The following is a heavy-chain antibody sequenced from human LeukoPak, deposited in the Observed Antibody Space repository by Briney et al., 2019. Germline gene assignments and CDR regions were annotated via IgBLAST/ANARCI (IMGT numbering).Heavy chain of an antibody. Sequence: GRSLRLSCAASGFSFDDYAMHWVRQAPGKGLEWVSGISWNSGSIGYADSVKGRFTISRDNAKNSQYLQMNSLRAEDTALYYCAKATLYYYMDVWGKGTTVTVSS. CDR1: GFSFDDYA. J-gene: IGHJ6*03. CDR2: ISWNSGSI. CDR3: AKATLYYYMDV. V-gene: IGHV3-9*01.